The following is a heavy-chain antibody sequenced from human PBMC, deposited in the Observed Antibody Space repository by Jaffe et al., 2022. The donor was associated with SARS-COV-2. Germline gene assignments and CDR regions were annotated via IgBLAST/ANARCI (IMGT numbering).Heavy chain of an antibody. J-gene: IGHJ5*02. CDR3: ARDLKSGSSS. V-gene: IGHV3-48*02. Sequence: EVQLVESGGGLVQPGGSLRLSCAASGFTFSSYSMNWVRQAPGKGPEWVSSISRSGSAIYYADSVKGRFTISRDNAKNSLYLQMNSLRDEDTAVYYCARDLKSGSSSWGQGTLVTVSS. CDR2: ISRSGSAI. D-gene: IGHD1-26*01. CDR1: GFTFSSYS.